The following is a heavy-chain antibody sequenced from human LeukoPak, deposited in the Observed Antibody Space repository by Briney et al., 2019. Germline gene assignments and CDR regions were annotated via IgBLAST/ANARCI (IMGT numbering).Heavy chain of an antibody. CDR3: ATSRYCSNGVCPFDY. CDR2: TSPNTGYI. J-gene: IGHJ4*02. CDR1: GYTFTSYD. D-gene: IGHD2-8*01. Sequence: ASVTVSCKTSGYTFTSYDMNWVRQAAGQGLEWMGWTSPNTGYIYYARKFQGRRTMATNTATRTVYMELSSLRSEDTAVYYCATSRYCSNGVCPFDYWGQGTLVTVSS. V-gene: IGHV1-8*01.